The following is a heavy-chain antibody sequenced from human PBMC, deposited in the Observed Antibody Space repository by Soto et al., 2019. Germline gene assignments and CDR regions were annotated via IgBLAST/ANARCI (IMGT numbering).Heavy chain of an antibody. CDR2: ISCDGSNK. CDR1: GFTVSSYG. Sequence: QVQLVESGGGVVQPGRSLRLSCAASGFTVSSYGMHWVRQAPGKGLEWVAVISCDGSNKYYADSVKGRFTISRDNSKNTLYLQMNSLRAEDTAVYYCAKERFYSSSWYDLRYYFDYWGQGTLVTVSS. D-gene: IGHD6-13*01. CDR3: AKERFYSSSWYDLRYYFDY. V-gene: IGHV3-30*18. J-gene: IGHJ4*02.